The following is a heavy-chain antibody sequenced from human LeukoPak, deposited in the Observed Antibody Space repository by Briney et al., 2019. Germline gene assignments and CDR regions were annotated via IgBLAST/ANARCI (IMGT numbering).Heavy chain of an antibody. CDR2: IYFSGST. V-gene: IGHV4-39*01. CDR1: SDSISSRNSY. J-gene: IGHJ5*02. Sequence: SETLSLTCTGSSDSISSRNSYWGWIRQPPGKELEWIGSIYFSGSTYYNMSLESRVTISVDTSKNQVSLRLNSVTAADTDWSYCARARWRSFDWIFGWFDPWGQGTLVTVSS. CDR3: ARARWRSFDWIFGWFDP. D-gene: IGHD3-9*01.